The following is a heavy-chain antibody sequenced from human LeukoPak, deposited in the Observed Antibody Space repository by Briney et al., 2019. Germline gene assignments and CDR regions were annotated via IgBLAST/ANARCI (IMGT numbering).Heavy chain of an antibody. V-gene: IGHV1-18*01. CDR3: ARGEGALDAFDI. J-gene: IGHJ3*02. Sequence: ASVKVSCKASGYTFSSYDISWVRQAPGQGLEWMGRINTYNGNTDYAQRFQGRVTMTTDTSTTTAYMELRTLRSDGTAVYYCARGEGALDAFDIWGRGTMVTVSS. CDR1: GYTFSSYD. CDR2: INTYNGNT.